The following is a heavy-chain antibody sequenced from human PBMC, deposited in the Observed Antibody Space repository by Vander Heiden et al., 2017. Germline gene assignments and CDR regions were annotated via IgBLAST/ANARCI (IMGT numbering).Heavy chain of an antibody. Sequence: EVQLVESGGGLVQPGGSLRLSCAASGFTFSTYWMGWVRQAPGKGREWVANIKQDGSEKYYVDSVKGRFTISRDNAKNSLYLQMNSLRAEDTAVYYCARGGGVFEYWGQGTLVTVSS. CDR2: IKQDGSEK. CDR3: ARGGGVFEY. D-gene: IGHD1-26*01. J-gene: IGHJ4*02. CDR1: GFTFSTYW. V-gene: IGHV3-7*04.